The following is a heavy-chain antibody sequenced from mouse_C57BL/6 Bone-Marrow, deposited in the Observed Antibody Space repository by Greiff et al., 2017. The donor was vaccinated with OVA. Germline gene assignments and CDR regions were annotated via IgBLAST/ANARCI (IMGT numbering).Heavy chain of an antibody. Sequence: VQLQQSGPVLVKPGASVKMSCKASGYTFTDYYMNWVKQSHGKSLEWIGVINPYNGGTSYNQKFKGKATLTVDKSSSTAYMEHNSLTSEDSAVYYCARGFITTVVATDYWGQGTTLTVSS. CDR3: ARGFITTVVATDY. D-gene: IGHD1-1*01. CDR1: GYTFTDYY. CDR2: INPYNGGT. J-gene: IGHJ2*01. V-gene: IGHV1-19*01.